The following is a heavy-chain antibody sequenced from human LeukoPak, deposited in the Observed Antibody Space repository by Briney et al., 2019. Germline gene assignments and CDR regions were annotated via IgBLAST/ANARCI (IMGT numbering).Heavy chain of an antibody. V-gene: IGHV1-2*06. CDR2: INPNSGGT. D-gene: IGHD3-3*01. J-gene: IGHJ4*02. Sequence: ASVKVSCKASGYTFTGYYMHWVRQAPGQGLEWMGRINPNSGGTNYAQKFQGRVTMTRDTSISTAYMEVRRLRSDDTAVYYCARGGSRDSYYDFWSGYSDLVSWGQGTLVTVSS. CDR1: GYTFTGYY. CDR3: ARGGSRDSYYDFWSGYSDLVS.